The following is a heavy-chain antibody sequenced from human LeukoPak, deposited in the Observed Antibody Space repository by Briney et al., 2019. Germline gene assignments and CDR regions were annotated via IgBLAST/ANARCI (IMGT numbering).Heavy chain of an antibody. CDR3: ARDYAIVARDQIPFDY. CDR2: IYYTGST. J-gene: IGHJ4*02. Sequence: SETLSLTCTVSGGSVINYYWSWIRQPPGKGLEFVGYIYYTGSTSYNPSLKSRLTISVDTSKNQFSLKLSSVTAADTAVYYCARDYAIVARDQIPFDYWGQGTLVTVSS. D-gene: IGHD3-22*01. V-gene: IGHV4-59*02. CDR1: GGSVINYY.